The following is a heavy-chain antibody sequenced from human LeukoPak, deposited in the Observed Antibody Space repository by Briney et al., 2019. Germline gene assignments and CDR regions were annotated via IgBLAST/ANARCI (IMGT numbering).Heavy chain of an antibody. V-gene: IGHV4-39*02. J-gene: IGHJ4*02. CDR3: VRVRGYWLVRGYLDY. Sequence: KASETLSLTCTVSGGSMSSSSYYWGWIRQSPGKGLEWIGSIYYSGANHYNPSLKSRVTMSVDTSNNQFSVKLTSVTATDTAVYYCVRVRGYWLVRGYLDYWGQGTQVTVSS. D-gene: IGHD6-19*01. CDR1: GGSMSSSSYY. CDR2: IYYSGAN.